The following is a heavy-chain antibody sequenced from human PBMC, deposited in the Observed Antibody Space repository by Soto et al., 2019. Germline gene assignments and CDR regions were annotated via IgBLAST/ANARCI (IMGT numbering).Heavy chain of an antibody. V-gene: IGHV1-8*02. CDR3: ARERIVVVVAAIERAFDI. CDR1: GGTFSSYA. Sequence: GASVKVSCKASGGTFSSYAISWVRQAPGQGLEWMGWMNPNSGNTGYAQKFQGRVTMTRNTSISTAYMELSSLRSEDTAVYYCARERIVVVVAAIERAFDIWGQGTMVTVSS. CDR2: MNPNSGNT. D-gene: IGHD2-15*01. J-gene: IGHJ3*02.